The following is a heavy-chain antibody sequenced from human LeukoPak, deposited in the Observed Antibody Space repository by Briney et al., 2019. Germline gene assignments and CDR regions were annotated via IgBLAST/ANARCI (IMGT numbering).Heavy chain of an antibody. J-gene: IGHJ4*02. CDR3: AGDSSGYLPFDY. CDR2: IIPIFGTA. D-gene: IGHD3-22*01. CDR1: GGTFISYA. Sequence: GSSVKVSCKASGGTFISYAISWVRQAPGQGLEWMGGIIPIFGTANYAQKFQGRVTITADESTSTAYMELSSLRSEDTAVYYCAGDSSGYLPFDYWGQGALVTVSS. V-gene: IGHV1-69*01.